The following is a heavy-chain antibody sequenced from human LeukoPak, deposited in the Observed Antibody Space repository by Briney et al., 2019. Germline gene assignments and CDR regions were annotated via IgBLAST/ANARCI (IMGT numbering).Heavy chain of an antibody. CDR2: INTDGTVT. CDR1: GFTFSKYW. CDR3: ATKQWLAPPPDS. J-gene: IGHJ5*01. Sequence: PGGSLTLSCAASGFTFSKYWMLWVRQAPGKGLESVSRINTDGTVTTYADSVKGRFTVSRDNADNTMFLQMNSVRDEGTAVYYCATKQWLAPPPDSWGQGTPVTVSS. D-gene: IGHD6-19*01. V-gene: IGHV3-74*01.